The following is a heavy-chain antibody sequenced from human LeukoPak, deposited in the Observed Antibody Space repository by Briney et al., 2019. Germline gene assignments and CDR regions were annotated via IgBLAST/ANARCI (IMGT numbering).Heavy chain of an antibody. CDR2: INPNSGGT. V-gene: IGHV1-2*02. CDR1: GYTFTAYN. J-gene: IGHJ6*02. D-gene: IGHD1-7*01. CDR3: ARVKAPKVELRRHYFYGMDV. Sequence: GASVKVSCKASGYTFTAYNMHWVRQAPGQGLEWMGWINPNSGGTNYAQKFPGRGTMTRDTSITPAYMELTRVRSDDTAVYYCARVKAPKVELRRHYFYGMDVWGQGTTVTVSS.